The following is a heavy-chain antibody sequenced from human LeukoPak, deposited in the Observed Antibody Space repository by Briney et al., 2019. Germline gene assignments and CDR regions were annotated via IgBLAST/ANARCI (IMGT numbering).Heavy chain of an antibody. J-gene: IGHJ4*02. CDR2: NNPNSGGT. V-gene: IGHV1-2*02. D-gene: IGHD3-22*01. CDR1: GYTFTGYY. CDR3: ARYYYDSSGYYSVLFDY. Sequence: GASVKVSCKASGYTFTGYYMHWVRQAPGQGLEWMGWNNPNSGGTNYAQKFQGRVTMTRDTSISTAYMELSRLRSDDTAVYYCARYYYDSSGYYSVLFDYWGQGTLVTVSS.